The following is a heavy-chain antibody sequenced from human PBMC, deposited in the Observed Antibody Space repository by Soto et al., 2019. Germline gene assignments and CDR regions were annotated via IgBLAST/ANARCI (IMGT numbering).Heavy chain of an antibody. D-gene: IGHD6-19*01. V-gene: IGHV3-9*01. CDR1: GFTFDDFA. CDR3: AKGASQWLVPFES. Sequence: EVQLVESGGGLVQPGRYLRLSCAASGFTFDDFAMHWVRQAPGKGLEWVSGISWNSDSIYYADSVKGRFTISRDNAKNSLYLQMNSLTAGATALYYCAKGASQWLVPFESWGQGTLVTVSS. J-gene: IGHJ4*02. CDR2: ISWNSDSI.